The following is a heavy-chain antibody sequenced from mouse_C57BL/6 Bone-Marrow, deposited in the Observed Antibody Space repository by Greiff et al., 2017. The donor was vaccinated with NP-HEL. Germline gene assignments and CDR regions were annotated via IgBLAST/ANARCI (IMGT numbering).Heavy chain of an antibody. CDR1: GFSLTSYG. CDR3: ANFYYGSREGAMDY. D-gene: IGHD1-1*01. J-gene: IGHJ4*01. Sequence: QVQLQQSGPGLVAPSQSLSITCTVSGFSLTSYGVDWVRQPPGKGLEWLGVIWGGGSTTYNSALMSRLSISKDNSKSQVFLKMNSLQTDDTAMYYCANFYYGSREGAMDYWGQGTSVTVSS. V-gene: IGHV2-9*01. CDR2: IWGGGST.